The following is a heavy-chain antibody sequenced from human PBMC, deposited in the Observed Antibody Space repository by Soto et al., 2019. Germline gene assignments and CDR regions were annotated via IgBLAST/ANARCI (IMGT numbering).Heavy chain of an antibody. CDR2: ISYDGSNK. CDR1: GFTFSSYG. CDR3: AKDQPGELESDAFDI. D-gene: IGHD1-26*01. V-gene: IGHV3-30*18. J-gene: IGHJ3*02. Sequence: QVQLVESGGGVVQPGRSLRLSCAASGFTFSSYGMHWVRQAPGKGLEWVAVISYDGSNKYYADSVKGRFTISRDNSKNTLYLQMNSLRAEDTAVYYCAKDQPGELESDAFDIWGQGTMVTVSS.